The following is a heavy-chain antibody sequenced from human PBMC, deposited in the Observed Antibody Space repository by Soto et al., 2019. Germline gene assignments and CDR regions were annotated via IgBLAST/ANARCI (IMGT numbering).Heavy chain of an antibody. V-gene: IGHV1-69*01. D-gene: IGHD3-3*01. Sequence: QVQLVQSGAEVKKPGSSVKVSCKASGGTFSSYAISWVRQAPGQGLEWMGGIIPIFGTANYAQKFQGRVTITADESTSTAYMELSSLRSEDTAVYYCARENGTIFGVVYYYYGIDVWGQGTTVTVSS. CDR3: ARENGTIFGVVYYYYGIDV. J-gene: IGHJ6*02. CDR1: GGTFSSYA. CDR2: IIPIFGTA.